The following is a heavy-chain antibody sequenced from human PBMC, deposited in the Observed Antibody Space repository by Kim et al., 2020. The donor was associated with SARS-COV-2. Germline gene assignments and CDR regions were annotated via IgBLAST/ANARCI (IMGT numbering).Heavy chain of an antibody. CDR2: IHHSGST. D-gene: IGHD2-15*01. CDR3: ARGAGVAAGTPGFDY. J-gene: IGHJ4*02. Sequence: SETLSLTCTVSSGSVSSGTYYWTWIRQPPGKGLEWIGYIHHSGSTNYNSSLKSRVTISVDTSKNQFSLKVNSVTAADTAVYYCARGAGVAAGTPGFDYWGQGTLVTVSS. CDR1: SGSVSSGTYY. V-gene: IGHV4-61*01.